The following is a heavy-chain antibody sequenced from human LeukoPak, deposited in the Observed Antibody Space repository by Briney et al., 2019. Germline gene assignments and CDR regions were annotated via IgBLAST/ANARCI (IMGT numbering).Heavy chain of an antibody. CDR3: ARDPSSSRYLDNWFDP. CDR1: GGSISSSSYY. D-gene: IGHD6-13*01. CDR2: IYTSGST. Sequence: TLSLTCTVSGGSISSSSYYWGWIRQPAGKGLEWIGRIYTSGSTDYNPSLKSRVTMSVDTSKNQFSLKLSSVTAADTAVYYCARDPSSSRYLDNWFDPWGQGTLVTVSS. J-gene: IGHJ5*02. V-gene: IGHV4-61*02.